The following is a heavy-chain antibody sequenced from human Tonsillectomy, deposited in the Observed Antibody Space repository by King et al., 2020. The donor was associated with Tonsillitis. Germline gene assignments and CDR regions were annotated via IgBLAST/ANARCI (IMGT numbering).Heavy chain of an antibody. CDR2: ISGSGGST. V-gene: IGHV3-23*04. Sequence: VQLVESGGGLIQPGGSLRLSCAASGFTFSSYAMNWVRQAPGKGLEWVSGISGSGGSTYYADSVEGRFAISRDNSKNTLYLQMNSLRAEDTAVYYCAKDRDFWSPHGMDFWGQGTTVTVSS. CDR3: AKDRDFWSPHGMDF. D-gene: IGHD3-3*01. CDR1: GFTFSSYA. J-gene: IGHJ6*02.